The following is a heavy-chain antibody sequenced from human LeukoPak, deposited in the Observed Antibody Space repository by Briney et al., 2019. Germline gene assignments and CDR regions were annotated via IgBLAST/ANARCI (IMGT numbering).Heavy chain of an antibody. CDR2: INPGDSDT. V-gene: IGHV5-51*01. CDR1: GYSFSNYW. Sequence: GESLKISCKGSGYSFSNYWIGWVRQMPGKGLECMGIINPGDSDTRYSPSFRGQVTISVDKSSNTAFLQWGSLKASDTAMYYCARTYDTSGHRTFDIWGQGTVVTVSS. CDR3: ARTYDTSGHRTFDI. D-gene: IGHD3-22*01. J-gene: IGHJ3*02.